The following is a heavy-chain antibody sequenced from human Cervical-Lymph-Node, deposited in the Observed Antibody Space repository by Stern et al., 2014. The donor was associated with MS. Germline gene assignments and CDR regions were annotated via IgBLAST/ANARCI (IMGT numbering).Heavy chain of an antibody. CDR3: ARDQCTTPTCPVSYFYFYGLDV. D-gene: IGHD1-26*01. V-gene: IGHV3-7*01. J-gene: IGHJ6*02. CDR2: IKEDGRGK. CDR1: GFTFSNFW. Sequence: EVNLVESGGGLVQPGGTLRLSCEVSGFTFSNFWMSWVRQAPGKGQEWVVNIKEDGRGKSYVSSWKCRSSIARDNAKSSLYLQMNILGAEDTAVYYCARDQCTTPTCPVSYFYFYGLDVWGRGTTVTVSS.